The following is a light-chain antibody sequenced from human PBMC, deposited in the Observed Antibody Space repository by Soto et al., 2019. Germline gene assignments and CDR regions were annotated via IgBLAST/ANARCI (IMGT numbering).Light chain of an antibody. CDR2: DAS. CDR1: QSVDKY. Sequence: EIVLTQSPATLSLSPGERATLSCRASQSVDKYLVWYQQKPGQAPRLLIYDASSRATGIPARFSGSGSGTDFSLTITSLEPEDFAGYYCQQRTNWPLTFGGGTKLEIK. CDR3: QQRTNWPLT. V-gene: IGKV3-11*01. J-gene: IGKJ4*01.